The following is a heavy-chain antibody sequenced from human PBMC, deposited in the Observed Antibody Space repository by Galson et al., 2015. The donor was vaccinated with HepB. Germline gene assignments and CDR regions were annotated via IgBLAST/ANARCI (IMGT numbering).Heavy chain of an antibody. CDR2: ISKSGWTT. Sequence: SLRLSCAASGLTFSSYEMNWVRQAPGKGLEWVSYISKSGWTTYYVDSVKGRFTISRDNAKNSLYLQMNRLRAEDTAVYYCARDPGIAAAGTNVDYWGQGILVTVSS. V-gene: IGHV3-48*03. D-gene: IGHD6-13*01. J-gene: IGHJ4*02. CDR3: ARDPGIAAAGTNVDY. CDR1: GLTFSSYE.